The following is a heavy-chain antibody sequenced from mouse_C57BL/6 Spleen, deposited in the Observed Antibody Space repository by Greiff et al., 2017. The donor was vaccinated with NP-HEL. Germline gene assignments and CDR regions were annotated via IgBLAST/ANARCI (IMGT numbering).Heavy chain of an antibody. CDR1: GYSITSGYY. D-gene: IGHD4-1*01. Sequence: ESGPGLVKPSQSLSLTCSVTGYSITSGYYWNWIRQFPGNKLEWMGYISYDGSNNYNPSLKNRISITRDTSKNQFFLKLNSVTTEDTATYYCARLTGMYYFDYWGQGTTLTVSS. CDR2: ISYDGSN. CDR3: ARLTGMYYFDY. J-gene: IGHJ2*01. V-gene: IGHV3-6*01.